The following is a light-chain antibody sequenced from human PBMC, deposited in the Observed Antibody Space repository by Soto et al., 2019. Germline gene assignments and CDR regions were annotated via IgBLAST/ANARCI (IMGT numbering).Light chain of an antibody. CDR2: EVT. Sequence: QSVLTQPPSASGSPGQSVTISCTGTSSDVGAYNYVSWYQQYPGKAPKLMIYEVTNRPSGVPDRFSGSKSGNTASLTVSGLQAEDEADYYCSSYAGRNNFYVFGTGTKVTVL. CDR3: SSYAGRNNFYV. J-gene: IGLJ1*01. V-gene: IGLV2-8*01. CDR1: SSDVGAYNY.